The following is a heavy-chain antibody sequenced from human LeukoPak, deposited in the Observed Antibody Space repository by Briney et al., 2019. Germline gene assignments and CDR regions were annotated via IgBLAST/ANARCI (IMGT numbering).Heavy chain of an antibody. Sequence: KPSETLSLTCAVYGGSFSGYYWSWIRQPPGKGLEWIGEINHSGSTNYNPSLKSRVTISVDTSKNQSSLQLNSVPAADTAVYYRARVRAAAGTSWFDPWGQGTLVTVSS. D-gene: IGHD6-13*01. CDR1: GGSFSGYY. V-gene: IGHV4-34*01. CDR3: ARVRAAAGTSWFDP. J-gene: IGHJ5*02. CDR2: INHSGST.